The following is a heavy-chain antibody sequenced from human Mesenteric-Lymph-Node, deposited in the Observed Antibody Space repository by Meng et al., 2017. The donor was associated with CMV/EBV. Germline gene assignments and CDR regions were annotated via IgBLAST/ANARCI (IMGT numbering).Heavy chain of an antibody. D-gene: IGHD2-21*02. Sequence: ASVKVSCKASRYTFIDYYIHWVRQAPGQGLEWMGWINPNGGGTNFAQKFQGRVTMTRDTSMSATYMELNSLRYDDTAVYYCARVQVTASYYYYGMDVWGQGTTVTVSS. CDR3: ARVQVTASYYYYGMDV. CDR1: RYTFIDYY. J-gene: IGHJ6*02. CDR2: INPNGGGT. V-gene: IGHV1-2*02.